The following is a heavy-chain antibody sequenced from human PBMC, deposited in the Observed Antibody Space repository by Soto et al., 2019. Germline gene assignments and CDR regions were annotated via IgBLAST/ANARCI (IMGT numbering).Heavy chain of an antibody. CDR1: GGSISSGGYS. J-gene: IGHJ5*02. CDR2: IYHSGST. CDR3: ARDQLEGNWFDP. Sequence: QLQLQESGSGLVRPSQTLSLTCAVSGGSISSGGYSWNWIRQPPGKGLEWIGYIYHSGSTLYNPSRTSPVTISVDKSKNQFSLKLSSVTAADTAVYYCARDQLEGNWFDPWGQGTLVTVSS. V-gene: IGHV4-30-2*01. D-gene: IGHD1-1*01.